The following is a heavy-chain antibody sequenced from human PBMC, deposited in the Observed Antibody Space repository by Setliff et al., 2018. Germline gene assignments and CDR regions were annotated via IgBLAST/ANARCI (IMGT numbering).Heavy chain of an antibody. CDR1: GGSISSYY. J-gene: IGHJ6*03. CDR3: AREQWLDPPGYYYMDV. D-gene: IGHD6-19*01. CDR2: IYSSGST. Sequence: SETLSLTCTVSGGSISSYYWSWIRQPPGKGLEWIGYIYSSGSTYYNPSLKSRVSISVDTSKNQFSLKLNSVTAADMAVYYCAREQWLDPPGYYYMDVWAKGTTVTVSS. V-gene: IGHV4-59*12.